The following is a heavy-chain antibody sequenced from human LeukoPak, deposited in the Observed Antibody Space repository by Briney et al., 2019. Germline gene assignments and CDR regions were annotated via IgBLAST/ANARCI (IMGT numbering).Heavy chain of an antibody. CDR2: IRTSGSTK. J-gene: IGHJ4*02. CDR1: GFTFSSYE. V-gene: IGHV3-48*03. D-gene: IGHD6-6*01. Sequence: PGGSLRLSCAASGFTFSSYEMNRVRQAPGKGLEWVSYIRTSGSTKYYTNSVKGRFTISRDNAKNSLYLQMNSLRAEDTAVYYCAREYSSSSWNVFDYWGQGTLVTVSS. CDR3: AREYSSSSWNVFDY.